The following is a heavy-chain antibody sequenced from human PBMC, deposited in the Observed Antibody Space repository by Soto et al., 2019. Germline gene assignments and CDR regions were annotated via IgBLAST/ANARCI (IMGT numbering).Heavy chain of an antibody. V-gene: IGHV3-33*01. Sequence: GGSLRLSCAASGFTFSSYGMHWVRQAPGKGLEWVAVIWYDGSNKYYADSVKGRFTISRDNSKNTLYLQMNSLRAEDTAVYYCARDTSITIFGVVTSDAFDIWGQGTMVTVSS. D-gene: IGHD3-3*01. CDR3: ARDTSITIFGVVTSDAFDI. J-gene: IGHJ3*02. CDR2: IWYDGSNK. CDR1: GFTFSSYG.